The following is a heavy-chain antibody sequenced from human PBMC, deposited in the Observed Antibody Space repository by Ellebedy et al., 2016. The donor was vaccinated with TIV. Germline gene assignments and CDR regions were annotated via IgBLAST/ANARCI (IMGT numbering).Heavy chain of an antibody. J-gene: IGHJ6*02. CDR2: INHSGST. CDR1: GGSFSGYY. D-gene: IGHD2-8*02. CDR3: ARVLVSRVSYYYYGMDV. V-gene: IGHV4-34*01. Sequence: SQTLSLTCAVYGGSFSGYYWSWIRQPPGKGLEWIGEINHSGSTNYNPSLKSRVTVSVDTSKNQFSLKLSSVTAADTAVYYCARVLVSRVSYYYYGMDVWGQGTTVTVSS.